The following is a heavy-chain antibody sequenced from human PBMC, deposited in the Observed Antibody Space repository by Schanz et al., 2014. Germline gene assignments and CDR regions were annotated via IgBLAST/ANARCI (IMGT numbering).Heavy chain of an antibody. CDR3: ARGIGGYGANNYFDY. V-gene: IGHV1-3*04. CDR2: INTGSGDT. D-gene: IGHD5-12*01. J-gene: IGHJ4*02. CDR1: EYSFTSYS. Sequence: VHLVQSGAEAKRPGASVKVSCKASEYSFTSYSMHWVRQAPGQRLEWMGWINTGSGDTKYSQNFQGRVTITRDTSASTAYMELSSLRSEDTAVYSCARGIGGYGANNYFDYWGQGTLXTVSS.